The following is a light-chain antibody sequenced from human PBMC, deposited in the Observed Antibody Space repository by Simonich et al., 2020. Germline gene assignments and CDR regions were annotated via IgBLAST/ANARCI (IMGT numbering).Light chain of an antibody. Sequence: EIVMTQSPATLSVSPGERATPSCRASQSVSSSYLAWYQQKPGLAPRLLIYDASSRATGIPDRFSGSVSGTDFTLTIRRLEPEDFAVYYCQQYGSSPRTFGQGTKVEIK. V-gene: IGKV3D-20*01. CDR1: QSVSSSY. J-gene: IGKJ1*01. CDR3: QQYGSSPRT. CDR2: DAS.